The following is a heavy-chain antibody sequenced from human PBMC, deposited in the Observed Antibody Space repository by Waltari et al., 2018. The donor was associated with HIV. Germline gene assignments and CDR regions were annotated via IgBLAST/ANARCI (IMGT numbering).Heavy chain of an antibody. CDR1: GGSISSYY. V-gene: IGHV4-59*01. J-gene: IGHJ6*02. CDR3: ARETLTYYDSSYYYYGMDV. CDR2: IYYSGST. Sequence: QVQLQESGPGLVKPSETLSLTCTVSGGSISSYYWSWIRQPPGKGLEWIGYIYYSGSTNYNPSLKSRVTISVDTSKNQFSLKLSSVTAADTAVYYCARETLTYYDSSYYYYGMDVWGQGTTVTVSS. D-gene: IGHD3-22*01.